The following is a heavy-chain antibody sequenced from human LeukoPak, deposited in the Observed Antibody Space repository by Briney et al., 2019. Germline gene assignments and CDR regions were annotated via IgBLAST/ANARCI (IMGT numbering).Heavy chain of an antibody. Sequence: SETLSLTCTVSGGSISSSRYYWGWIRQPPGKGLEWIGTIYYNGNTHLNPSLKSRVTMSVDTSKNQFSLSLTSVTAADTAVYYCSSPREMATIYDASDIWGQGKTVTVSS. D-gene: IGHD5-24*01. CDR3: SSPREMATIYDASDI. CDR2: IYYNGNT. CDR1: GGSISSSRYY. J-gene: IGHJ3*02. V-gene: IGHV4-39*01.